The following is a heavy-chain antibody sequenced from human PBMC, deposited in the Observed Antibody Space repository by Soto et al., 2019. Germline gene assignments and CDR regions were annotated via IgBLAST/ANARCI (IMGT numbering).Heavy chain of an antibody. V-gene: IGHV4-34*01. Sequence: SETLSLTCAVYGGSVNGYYWNWIRQPPGKGLEWIGEINHTGGTHYNPSLKSRVTMSVDTSKNQFSLRLSSVTAADTAIYYCANRITVSGLPIPPFDPWGQGTQVTVSS. J-gene: IGHJ5*02. D-gene: IGHD1-20*01. CDR2: INHTGGT. CDR3: ANRITVSGLPIPPFDP. CDR1: GGSVNGYY.